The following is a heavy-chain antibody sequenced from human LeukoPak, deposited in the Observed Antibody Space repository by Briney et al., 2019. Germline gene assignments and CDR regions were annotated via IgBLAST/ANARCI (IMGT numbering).Heavy chain of an antibody. V-gene: IGHV4-4*07. D-gene: IGHD6-19*01. CDR2: IYTSGST. CDR3: ARAEGSGWSYYYYYYMDV. Sequence: PSETLSLTCTVSGGSISSYYWSWIRQPAGKGLEWIGRIYTSGSTNYNPSLKSRVTISVDTSKNQFSLKLSSVTAADTAVYYCARAEGSGWSYYYYYYMDVWGKGTTVTVSS. J-gene: IGHJ6*03. CDR1: GGSISSYY.